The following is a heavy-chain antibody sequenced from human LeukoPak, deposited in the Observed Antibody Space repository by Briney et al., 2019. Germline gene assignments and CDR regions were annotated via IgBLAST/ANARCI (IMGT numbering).Heavy chain of an antibody. Sequence: PGGSLRLSCAASGFNFTTYIMNWARQAPGKGLEWVSSISSSGSSFYYADSVKGRFTISRDNAKNSLYLQMNSLRAEDTAIYYCARAKGSSWYPYYFDYWGQGTLVTVSS. CDR3: ARAKGSSWYPYYFDY. D-gene: IGHD6-13*01. CDR2: ISSSGSSF. CDR1: GFNFTTYI. V-gene: IGHV3-21*01. J-gene: IGHJ4*02.